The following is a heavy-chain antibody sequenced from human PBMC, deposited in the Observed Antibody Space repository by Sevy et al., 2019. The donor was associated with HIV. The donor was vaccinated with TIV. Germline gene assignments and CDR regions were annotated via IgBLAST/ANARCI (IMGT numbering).Heavy chain of an antibody. CDR3: TRDPAIVYGDYTPPPEYYFDY. J-gene: IGHJ4*02. Sequence: GGSLRLSCAASGFIFSNYVMHWVRQAPGKGLEWVAVIWYDGNNKYYADSVKGRFTISRDNFKDTLYLQMNSLRAEDTAVYYCTRDPAIVYGDYTPPPEYYFDYWGQGTLVTVSS. CDR1: GFIFSNYV. D-gene: IGHD4-17*01. CDR2: IWYDGNNK. V-gene: IGHV3-33*01.